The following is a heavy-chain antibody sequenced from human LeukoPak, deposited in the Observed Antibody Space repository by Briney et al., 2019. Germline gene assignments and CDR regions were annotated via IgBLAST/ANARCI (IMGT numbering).Heavy chain of an antibody. J-gene: IGHJ4*02. D-gene: IGHD1-1*01. Sequence: SETLSLTCAVSGGSISNDKYYWGWIRQPPGKGLEWIGSIFYSGTTYYNPSLKSRVTISVDTSKNQFSLNLNSVIAADTAVYYCARVRGVERGSLIDYWGQGVLVTVFS. CDR3: ARVRGVERGSLIDY. CDR2: IFYSGTT. V-gene: IGHV4-39*07. CDR1: GGSISNDKYY.